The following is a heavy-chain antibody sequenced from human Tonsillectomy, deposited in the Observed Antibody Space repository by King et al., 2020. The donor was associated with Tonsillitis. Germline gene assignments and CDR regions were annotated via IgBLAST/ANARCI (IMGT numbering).Heavy chain of an antibody. CDR2: IYPGDSDT. CDR3: ARLSNDYGYYYVMDA. D-gene: IGHD4/OR15-4a*01. J-gene: IGHJ6*02. CDR1: GYSFINYW. Sequence: VQLVESGAEVKKPGESLKISCKASGYSFINYWIDWVRQMSGKGLGWMGIIYPGDSDTRYSPSFQGQVTISADKSIRTAYLQGSSLKASDTVMYYCARLSNDYGYYYVMDACGQGTTVTVSS. V-gene: IGHV5-51*01.